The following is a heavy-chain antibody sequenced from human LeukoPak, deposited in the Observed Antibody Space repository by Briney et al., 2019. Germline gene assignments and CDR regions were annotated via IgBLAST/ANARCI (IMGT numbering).Heavy chain of an antibody. D-gene: IGHD2-2*01. CDR2: IIPNFGTA. CDR1: GGTFSSYA. J-gene: IGHJ6*03. CDR3: AGCIVVVPAPSYYMDV. Sequence: SVKVSCKASGGTFSSYAISWVRQAPGQGLEWMGGIIPNFGTAHYAQKFQGRVTITTDESTSTAYMELSSLRSEDTAVYYCAGCIVVVPAPSYYMDVWGEGTTVTVSS. V-gene: IGHV1-69*05.